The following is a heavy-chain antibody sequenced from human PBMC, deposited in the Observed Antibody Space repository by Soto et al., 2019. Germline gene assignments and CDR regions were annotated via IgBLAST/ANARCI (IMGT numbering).Heavy chain of an antibody. CDR1: GFTFSNAW. V-gene: IGHV3-15*01. Sequence: GGSLRLSCAASGFTFSNAWMSWVRQAPGKGLEWVGRIKSKTDGGTTDYAGTVKGRFNITRDDSKNTLYLKMNGLKTDDTAVYYCLLEPGMDVWGKGTTVTVSS. CDR2: IKSKTDGGTT. D-gene: IGHD2-15*01. J-gene: IGHJ6*04. CDR3: LLEPGMDV.